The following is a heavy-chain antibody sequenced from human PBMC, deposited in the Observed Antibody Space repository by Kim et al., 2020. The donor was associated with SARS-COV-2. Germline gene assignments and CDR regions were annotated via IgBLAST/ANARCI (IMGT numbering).Heavy chain of an antibody. CDR3: AKSRDYSSGWYAGLDY. D-gene: IGHD6-19*01. CDR2: ISYDGSNK. Sequence: GGSLRLSCAASGFTFSSYGMHWVRQAPGKGLEWVAVISYDGSNKYYADSVKGRFTISRDNSKNTLYLQMNSLRAEDTAVYYCAKSRDYSSGWYAGLDYWGQGTLVTVSS. V-gene: IGHV3-30*18. J-gene: IGHJ4*02. CDR1: GFTFSSYG.